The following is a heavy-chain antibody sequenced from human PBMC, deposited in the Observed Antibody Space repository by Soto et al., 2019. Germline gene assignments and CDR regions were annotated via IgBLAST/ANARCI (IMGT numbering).Heavy chain of an antibody. V-gene: IGHV3-23*01. CDR1: GFTFSSYA. J-gene: IGHJ5*02. Sequence: GGSLRLSCAASGFTFSSYAMSWVRQAPGKGLEWVSAISGSGGSTYYADSVKGRFTISRDNSKNTLYLQMNSLRAEDTAVYYCAKDREGIAVAPEIDAFDPWGQGTLVTVSS. CDR3: AKDREGIAVAPEIDAFDP. CDR2: ISGSGGST. D-gene: IGHD6-19*01.